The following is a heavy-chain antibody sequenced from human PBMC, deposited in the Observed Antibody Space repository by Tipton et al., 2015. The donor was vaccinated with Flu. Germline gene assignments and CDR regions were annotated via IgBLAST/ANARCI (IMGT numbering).Heavy chain of an antibody. D-gene: IGHD5-18*01. J-gene: IGHJ5*02. Sequence: TLSLTCTVSGGSISSYYWSWIRQPPGKGLEWIGYIYYSGSTNYNPSLKSRVTISVDTSKNQFSLKLSSVTAADTAVYYCAREGAGSGDTAVWFDPWGQGTLVTVSS. CDR3: AREGAGSGDTAVWFDP. CDR1: GGSISSYY. V-gene: IGHV4-59*01. CDR2: IYYSGST.